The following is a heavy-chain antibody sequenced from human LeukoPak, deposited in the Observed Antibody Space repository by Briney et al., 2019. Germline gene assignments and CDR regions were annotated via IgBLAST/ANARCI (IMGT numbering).Heavy chain of an antibody. D-gene: IGHD6-6*01. CDR1: GFTFSTYW. CDR2: IYSGGSS. Sequence: GGSLRLSCAASGFTFSTYWLSWVRQAPGKGLEWVSVIYSGGSSYYADSVKGRFTISRDNSTNTLYLQMNSLRAEDTAVYYCVRESITAPVVFDFWGQGTMVTVSP. J-gene: IGHJ3*01. CDR3: VRESITAPVVFDF. V-gene: IGHV3-66*01.